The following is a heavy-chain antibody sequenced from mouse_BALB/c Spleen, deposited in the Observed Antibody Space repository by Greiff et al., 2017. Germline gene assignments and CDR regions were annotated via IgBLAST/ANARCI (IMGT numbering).Heavy chain of an antibody. Sequence: QVQLQQSGPGLVQPSQSLSITCTVSGFSLTSYGVHWVRQSPGKGLEWLGVIWSGGSTDYNAAFISRLSISKDNSKSHVFFKMNSLQANDTAIYYCARMITDWYFDVWGAGTTVTVSS. CDR3: ARMITDWYFDV. CDR2: IWSGGST. D-gene: IGHD2-4*01. J-gene: IGHJ1*01. V-gene: IGHV2-2*02. CDR1: GFSLTSYG.